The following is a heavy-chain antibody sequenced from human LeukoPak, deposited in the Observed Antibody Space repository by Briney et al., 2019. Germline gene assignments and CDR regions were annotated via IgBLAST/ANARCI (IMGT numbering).Heavy chain of an antibody. J-gene: IGHJ3*02. CDR2: IIPIFGTA. V-gene: IGHV1-69*05. CDR1: GGTFSSYA. D-gene: IGHD5-18*01. CDR3: ARAGGYGEAPDAFDI. Sequence: GASVKVSCKASGGTFSSYAISWVRQAPGQGLEWMGGIIPIFGTANYAQKFQGRVTITTDVSTSTAYMELSSLRSDDTAVYYCARAGGYGEAPDAFDIWGQGTMVTVSS.